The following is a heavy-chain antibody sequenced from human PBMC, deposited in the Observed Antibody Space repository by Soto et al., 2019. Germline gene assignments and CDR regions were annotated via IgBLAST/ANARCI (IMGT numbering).Heavy chain of an antibody. CDR3: ARGAERVAMPSGY. D-gene: IGHD2-2*01. J-gene: IGHJ4*02. Sequence: QVQLQESGPGLVKPSETLSLTCTVSGGSISSYYWSWIRQPPGKGLEWIGYINYSGSTNYNPSLKTPVTTSADTSTIQFSLKLSSVTAADTAVYYCARGAERVAMPSGYWGQGTLVTVSS. CDR2: INYSGST. V-gene: IGHV4-59*01. CDR1: GGSISSYY.